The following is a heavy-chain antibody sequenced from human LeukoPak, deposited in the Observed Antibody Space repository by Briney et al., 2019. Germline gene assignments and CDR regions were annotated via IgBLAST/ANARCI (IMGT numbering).Heavy chain of an antibody. J-gene: IGHJ6*03. V-gene: IGHV4-39*07. CDR1: GGSISSSSYY. D-gene: IGHD1-26*01. Sequence: PSETLSLTCTVSGGSISSSSYYWGWIRQPPGKGLEWIGSIYYSGSTYYNPSLKSRVTISVDTSKNQFSLKLSSVTAADTAVYYCARRGPGSYYYYYYYYMDVWGKGTTVTVSS. CDR3: ARRGPGSYYYYYYYYMDV. CDR2: IYYSGST.